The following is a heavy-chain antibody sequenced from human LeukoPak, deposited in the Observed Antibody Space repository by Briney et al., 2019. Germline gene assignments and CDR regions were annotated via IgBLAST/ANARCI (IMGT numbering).Heavy chain of an antibody. J-gene: IGHJ6*03. CDR3: ARDGPGVSPRYYYYYMDV. CDR1: GYTFTSYG. D-gene: IGHD3-10*01. V-gene: IGHV1-18*01. Sequence: ASVKVSCKASGYTFTSYGISWVRQAPGQGLEWMGWISAYNGNTNYAQKLQGRVTMTTDTSTSTAYMELRSLRSDDTAVYYCARDGPGVSPRYYYYYMDVWGKGTTVTVSS. CDR2: ISAYNGNT.